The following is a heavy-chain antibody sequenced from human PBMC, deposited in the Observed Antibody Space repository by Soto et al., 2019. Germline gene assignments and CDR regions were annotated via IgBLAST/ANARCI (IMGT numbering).Heavy chain of an antibody. CDR2: IVAGSGNT. V-gene: IGHV1-58*02. CDR1: GFTFTSSA. D-gene: IGHD2-21*01. J-gene: IGHJ6*02. Sequence: GASVKVSCKASGFTFTSSAMQWVRQARGQRLEWIGWIVAGSGNTNYAQKLQGRVTMTRDISTSTAYMELSSLRSEDTAVYYCAVYGTIYSLYGMDVWGQGTTVTVAS. CDR3: AVYGTIYSLYGMDV.